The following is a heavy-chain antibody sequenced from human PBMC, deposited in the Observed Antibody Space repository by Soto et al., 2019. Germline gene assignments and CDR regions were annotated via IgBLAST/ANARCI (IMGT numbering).Heavy chain of an antibody. V-gene: IGHV4-59*01. CDR1: GGSINNYY. CDR2: IYYTGST. J-gene: IGHJ4*02. Sequence: QVQLQESGPGLLKPSETLSLTCTVSGGSINNYYWSWIRQPPGKGLEWIGYIYYTGSTSYNPSLKSRVTISIDTSESQFSLKLISVTAADTAVYYCGRSTARATVPAYWGQGTLVTVSS. D-gene: IGHD6-6*01. CDR3: GRSTARATVPAY.